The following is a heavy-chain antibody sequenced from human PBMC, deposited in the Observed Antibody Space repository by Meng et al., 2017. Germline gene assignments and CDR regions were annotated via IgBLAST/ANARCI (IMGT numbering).Heavy chain of an antibody. CDR1: GGSISSGNYY. Sequence: QVQLQESGPGLVKPSQTLSLTCTFSGGSISSGNYYWSWIRQPPGKGLEWIGYIYHSGSTYYNPSLKSRVTISVDTSKNQFSLKLNYVTAADTAVYYCARDSGVGGSYNWFDPWGQGTLVTVSS. V-gene: IGHV4-30-4*01. CDR3: ARDSGVGGSYNWFDP. CDR2: IYHSGST. J-gene: IGHJ5*02. D-gene: IGHD1-26*01.